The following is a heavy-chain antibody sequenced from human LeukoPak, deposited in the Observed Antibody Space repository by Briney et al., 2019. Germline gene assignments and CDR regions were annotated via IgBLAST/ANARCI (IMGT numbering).Heavy chain of an antibody. CDR3: AREGKDDILTGYYTYYYYYMDV. Sequence: KPGGSLRLSCAASGFTFSSYAMSWVRQAPGKGLEWVSSISSSSSYIYYADSVKGRFTISRDNAKNSLYLQMNSLRAEDTAVYYCAREGKDDILTGYYTYYYYYMDVWGKGTTVTISS. CDR2: ISSSSSYI. J-gene: IGHJ6*03. D-gene: IGHD3-9*01. CDR1: GFTFSSYA. V-gene: IGHV3-21*01.